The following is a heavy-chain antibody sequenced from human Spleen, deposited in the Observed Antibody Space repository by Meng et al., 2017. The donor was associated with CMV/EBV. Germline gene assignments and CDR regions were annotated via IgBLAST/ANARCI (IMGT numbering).Heavy chain of an antibody. D-gene: IGHD4-17*01. CDR1: GDTFTDYY. CDR2: INPNSGDT. CDR3: TRDAHLTTVTPNWFDP. V-gene: IGHV1-2*02. J-gene: IGHJ5*02. Sequence: QLGQVGAEPGKPGASVKVSCKASGDTFTDYYMHWVRQAPGQGLEWMGCINPNSGDTNYAQKFQGRVTMTRDTSISTAYMELSRLRPDDTAVYYCTRDAHLTTVTPNWFDPWGQGTLVTVSS.